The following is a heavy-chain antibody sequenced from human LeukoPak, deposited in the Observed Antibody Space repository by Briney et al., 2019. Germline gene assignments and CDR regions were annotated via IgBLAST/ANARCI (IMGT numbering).Heavy chain of an antibody. V-gene: IGHV3-30*02. CDR3: AGSYDTSGYFDY. CDR2: IWYDGSNK. D-gene: IGHD3-22*01. Sequence: GGSLRLSCAASGFTFSSYGIHWVRQAPGKGLEWVAFIWYDGSNKYYADSVKGRLTISRDNSKNTLYLQMNSLRAEDTAVYYCAGSYDTSGYFDYWGQGTLVTVSS. J-gene: IGHJ4*02. CDR1: GFTFSSYG.